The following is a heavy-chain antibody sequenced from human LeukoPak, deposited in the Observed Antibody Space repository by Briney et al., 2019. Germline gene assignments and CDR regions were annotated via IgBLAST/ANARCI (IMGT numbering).Heavy chain of an antibody. Sequence: GESLRLSCAASGFTFSSFTMNWVRQAPGKGLEWVSSISTSSYYIYYADSVKGRFTISRDNANNSLYLQMNSLRADDTAVSYSASSSVDTAKDYRGQGTLITVSS. J-gene: IGHJ4*02. D-gene: IGHD5-18*01. CDR2: ISTSSYYI. V-gene: IGHV3-21*01. CDR1: GFTFSSFT. CDR3: ASSSVDTAKDY.